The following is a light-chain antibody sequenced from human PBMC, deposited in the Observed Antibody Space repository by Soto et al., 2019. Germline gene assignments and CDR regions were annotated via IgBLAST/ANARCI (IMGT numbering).Light chain of an antibody. J-gene: IGKJ1*01. CDR3: HQRQSWPRT. Sequence: ETVLTQSPATLSSFPGDRVTLSCRASQYINTRLAWYQHRPGQAPRLLIYQTSLRAAGIPARFSASGSGTDFTLTISDVQPEDFALYYCHQRQSWPRTFGQGPKVDIK. CDR2: QTS. V-gene: IGKV3-11*01. CDR1: QYINTR.